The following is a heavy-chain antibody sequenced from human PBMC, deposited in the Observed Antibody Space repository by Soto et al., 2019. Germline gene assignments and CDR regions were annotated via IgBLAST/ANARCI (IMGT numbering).Heavy chain of an antibody. CDR3: AKDYSSSWTYNWFDP. V-gene: IGHV3-23*01. CDR1: GFTFSSYA. CDR2: ISGSGGST. J-gene: IGHJ5*02. Sequence: GGSLRLSCAASGFTFSSYAMSWVRQAPGKGLEWVSAISGSGGSTYYADSVKGRFTISRDNSKNTLYLQMNSLRAEDTAVYYCAKDYSSSWTYNWFDPWGQGTLVTVSS. D-gene: IGHD6-13*01.